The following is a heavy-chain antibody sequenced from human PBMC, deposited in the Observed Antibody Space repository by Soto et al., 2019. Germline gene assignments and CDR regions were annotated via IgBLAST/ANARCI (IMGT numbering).Heavy chain of an antibody. CDR3: ARDWGSSGWPN. D-gene: IGHD6-19*01. V-gene: IGHV4-31*03. CDR2: IYFTGST. CDR1: GHSLSSGGYY. J-gene: IGHJ4*02. Sequence: SETLSLTCTVSGHSLSSGGYYWSWIRQHPGKGLEWVGYIYFTGSTLYNPSLKSRLAMSLDTSKNQFSLRLTSVTAADTAVYFCARDWGSSGWPNWGQGXLVTVYS.